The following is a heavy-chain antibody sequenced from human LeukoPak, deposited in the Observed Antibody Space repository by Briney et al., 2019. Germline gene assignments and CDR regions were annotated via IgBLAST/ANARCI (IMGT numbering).Heavy chain of an antibody. CDR1: GDSISNYF. CDR2: IYSGGTT. Sequence: SETLSLTCIVSGDSISNYFWSWTRQPAGKGLEWLGRIYSGGTTNYNPSLKSRVTISVDTSKNQFSLNLSSVTAADTAVYYCAREGRDGYNYRALDYWGQGTLVSVSS. V-gene: IGHV4-4*07. D-gene: IGHD5-24*01. J-gene: IGHJ4*02. CDR3: AREGRDGYNYRALDY.